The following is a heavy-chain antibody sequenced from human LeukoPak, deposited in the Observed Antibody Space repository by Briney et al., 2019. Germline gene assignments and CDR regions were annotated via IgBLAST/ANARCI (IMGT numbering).Heavy chain of an antibody. V-gene: IGHV3-11*04. CDR1: GFTFSDYY. J-gene: IGHJ6*03. CDR3: ARVLRFLEWLQYYYYYYYMDV. D-gene: IGHD3-3*01. CDR2: ISSSGSTI. Sequence: TGGSLRLSCAASGFTFSDYYMSWLRQAPGKGRGWVSYISSSGSTIYYADSVKGRFTISRDNAKNSLYLQMNSLRAEDTAVYYCARVLRFLEWLQYYYYYYYMDVWGKGTTVTVSS.